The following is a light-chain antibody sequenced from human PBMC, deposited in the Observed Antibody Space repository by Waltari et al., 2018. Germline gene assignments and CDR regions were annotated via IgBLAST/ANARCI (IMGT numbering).Light chain of an antibody. Sequence: EIVLTQSPGTLSLSPGERATLSCRASQSVSRTLAWYQQPPGQAPRLINYAASSRATVLADRFSGSGSATYSILTISRLAPEDVAVYYCQKYGTLPATSGQGTKVEIK. V-gene: IGKV3-20*01. CDR1: QSVSRT. J-gene: IGKJ1*01. CDR2: AAS. CDR3: QKYGTLPAT.